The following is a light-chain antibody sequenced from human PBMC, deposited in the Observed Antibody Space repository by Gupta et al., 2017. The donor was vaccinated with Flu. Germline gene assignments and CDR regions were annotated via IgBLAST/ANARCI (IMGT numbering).Light chain of an antibody. CDR3: QSADSRGSAPFV. CDR1: SLPKQY. J-gene: IGLJ1*01. Sequence: SALTQPPSVSVFPGQTARITCSGDSLPKQYAYWYQHRPGQAPRLIIYKDNKRPSGIPGRFSGSSPETTVTLTITGVQPEDEADYYCQSADSRGSAPFVFGTGTWLSVL. CDR2: KDN. V-gene: IGLV3-25*03.